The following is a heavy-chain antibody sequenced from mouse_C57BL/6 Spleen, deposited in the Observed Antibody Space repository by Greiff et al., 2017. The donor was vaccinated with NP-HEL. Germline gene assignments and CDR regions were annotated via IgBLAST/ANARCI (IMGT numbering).Heavy chain of an antibody. CDR3: ARSHYYGSSPYAMDY. D-gene: IGHD1-1*01. V-gene: IGHV1-39*01. J-gene: IGHJ4*01. CDR1: GYSFTDYN. Sequence: EVKLMESGPELVKPGASVKISCKASGYSFTDYNMNWVKQSNGKSLEWIGVINPNYGTTSYNQKFKGKATLTVDQSSSTAYMQLNSLTSEDSAVYYCARSHYYGSSPYAMDYWGQGTSVTVSS. CDR2: INPNYGTT.